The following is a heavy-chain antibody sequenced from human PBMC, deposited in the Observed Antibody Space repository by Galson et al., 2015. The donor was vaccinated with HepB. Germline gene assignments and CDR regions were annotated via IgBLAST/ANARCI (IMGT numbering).Heavy chain of an antibody. CDR2: IYSGGST. Sequence: SLRLSCAASGFTVSSNYMSWVRQAPGKGLEWVSVIYSGGSTYYADSVKGRFTISRDNSKNTLYLQMNSLRAEDTAVYYCASEPDWPNPRWYYMDVWGKGTTVTVAS. V-gene: IGHV3-53*01. J-gene: IGHJ6*03. CDR1: GFTVSSNY. CDR3: ASEPDWPNPRWYYMDV. D-gene: IGHD2-21*01.